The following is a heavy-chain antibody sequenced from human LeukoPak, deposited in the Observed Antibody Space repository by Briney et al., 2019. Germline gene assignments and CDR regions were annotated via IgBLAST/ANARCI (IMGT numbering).Heavy chain of an antibody. Sequence: GASVKVSCKASGYTFTSYAMHWVRQAPGQRLEWMGWINAGNGNTKYSQKFQGRVTITRDTSASTAYMELSSLRSEDTAVYYCARDASRSSSWYLYYYYYGMDVWGQGTTVTVSS. CDR3: ARDASRSSSWYLYYYYYGMDV. CDR1: GYTFTSYA. CDR2: INAGNGNT. D-gene: IGHD6-13*01. V-gene: IGHV1-3*01. J-gene: IGHJ6*02.